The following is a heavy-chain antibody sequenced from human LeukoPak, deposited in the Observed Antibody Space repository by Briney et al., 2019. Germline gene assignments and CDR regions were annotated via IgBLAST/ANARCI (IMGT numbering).Heavy chain of an antibody. CDR1: GFTFSSYA. Sequence: GGSLRLSCAASGFTFSSYAMSWVRQAPGKGLEWVSSISSSGGNTYYAGSVRGRFTISRDNSRNTLHLQMNSLGAEDTAVYFCATLNTPFDDWGQGILVTVSS. J-gene: IGHJ4*02. CDR3: ATLNTPFDD. V-gene: IGHV3-23*01. CDR2: ISSSGGNT. D-gene: IGHD2-15*01.